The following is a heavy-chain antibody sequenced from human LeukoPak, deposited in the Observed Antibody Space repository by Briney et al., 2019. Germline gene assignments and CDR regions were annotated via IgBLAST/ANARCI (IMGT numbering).Heavy chain of an antibody. D-gene: IGHD1-26*01. CDR3: ARGIVGVSNWFDP. CDR2: INPNSGGT. J-gene: IGHJ5*02. V-gene: IGHV1-2*02. CDR1: GYTFTGYY. Sequence: ASVKVSCKASGYTFTGYYMHWVRQAPGQGLEWMGWINPNSGGTNYAQRFQGRVTMTRDTSISTAYMELNRLRSDDTAVYYCARGIVGVSNWFDPWGQGTLVTVSS.